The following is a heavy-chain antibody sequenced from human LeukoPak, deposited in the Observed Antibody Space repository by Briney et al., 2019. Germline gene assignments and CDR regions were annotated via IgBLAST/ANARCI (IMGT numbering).Heavy chain of an antibody. CDR2: IYPGDSDT. J-gene: IGHJ4*02. CDR1: KYTFSTYW. Sequence: GDSLKISCKASKYTFSTYWIGWVRQMPGKGLEWMGFIYPGDSDTRYSPSFQGQVTISVDKSISTACLQWSSLKASDTGMYYCARGDVLDYWGQGTLVTVSS. D-gene: IGHD5-24*01. V-gene: IGHV5-51*01. CDR3: ARGDVLDY.